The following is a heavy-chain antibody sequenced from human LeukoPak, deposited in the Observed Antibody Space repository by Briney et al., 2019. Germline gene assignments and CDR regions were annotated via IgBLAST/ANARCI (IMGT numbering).Heavy chain of an antibody. CDR3: VRELPPVVQYYFDH. Sequence: PGRSLRLSCAASGFTFSDYGMHRVRQAPGKGLEWVAVIWYDGSNIYYADSVKGRFTISRDNSRNTLYLQMNSLRAEDTAVYYCVRELPPVVQYYFDHWGPGTLVTVSS. J-gene: IGHJ4*02. D-gene: IGHD2-21*01. CDR1: GFTFSDYG. V-gene: IGHV3-33*01. CDR2: IWYDGSNI.